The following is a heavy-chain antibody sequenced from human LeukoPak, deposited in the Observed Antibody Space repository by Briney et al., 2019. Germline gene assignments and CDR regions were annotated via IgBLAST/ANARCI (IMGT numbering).Heavy chain of an antibody. V-gene: IGHV3-64*01. CDR2: ISSNGDRT. CDR1: GFTFTNYA. D-gene: IGHD6-19*01. J-gene: IGHJ4*02. Sequence: PGGSLRLSCAASGFTFTNYAMHWVRQAPGKGLEYVSAISSNGDRTYYANSVKGRFTISRDNSKNTLYLQMGSLRAEDMAVYYCARESSGWAIFDYWGQGTLVTVSS. CDR3: ARESSGWAIFDY.